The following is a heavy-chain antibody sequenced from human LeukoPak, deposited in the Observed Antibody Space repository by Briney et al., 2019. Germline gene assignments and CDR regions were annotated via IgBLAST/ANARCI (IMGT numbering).Heavy chain of an antibody. CDR2: ISGSGGGT. J-gene: IGHJ4*02. CDR1: GFTFSSYA. Sequence: HPGGSLRLSCAASGFTFSSYAMSWVRQAPGKGLEWVSAISGSGGGTYYADSVKGRFTISRDNSKNTLYLQMNSLRAEDTAVYYCAKDLSYDFWSAQEYWGQGTLVTVSS. CDR3: AKDLSYDFWSAQEY. V-gene: IGHV3-23*01. D-gene: IGHD3-3*01.